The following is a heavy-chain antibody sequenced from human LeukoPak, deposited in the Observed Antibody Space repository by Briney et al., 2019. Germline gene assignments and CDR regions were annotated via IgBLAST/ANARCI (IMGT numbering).Heavy chain of an antibody. J-gene: IGHJ3*02. CDR3: ARVPSPVLRFLEWSNDAFDI. D-gene: IGHD3-3*01. V-gene: IGHV4-34*01. CDR1: GGSFSGYY. Sequence: SSETLSLTCAVYGGSFSGYYWSWIRQPPGKGLEWIGEINHSGSTNYNPSLKSRVTISVDTSKNQFSLKLSSVTAADTAVYYCARVPSPVLRFLEWSNDAFDIWGQGTMATVSS. CDR2: INHSGST.